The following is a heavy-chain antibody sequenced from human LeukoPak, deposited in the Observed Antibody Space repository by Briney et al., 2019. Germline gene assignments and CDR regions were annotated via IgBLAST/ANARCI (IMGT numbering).Heavy chain of an antibody. CDR1: GYTFTSYY. Sequence: ASVKVSCKASGYTFTSYYMHWLRQAPGQGLEWMGIINPSGGSTSYAQKFQGRVTMTRDTSASTVYMELSSLRYEDTAVYYCARRGAEGDAFDIWGQGTMVTVPS. D-gene: IGHD3-10*01. CDR2: INPSGGST. V-gene: IGHV1-46*01. CDR3: ARRGAEGDAFDI. J-gene: IGHJ3*02.